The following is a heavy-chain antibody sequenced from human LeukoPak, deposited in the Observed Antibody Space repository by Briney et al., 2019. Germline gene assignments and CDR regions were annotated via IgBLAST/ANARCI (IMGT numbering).Heavy chain of an antibody. CDR1: GGSISSYY. Sequence: PSETLSLTCTVSGGSISSYYWSWIRQPAGKGLEWIGRIYTSGSTNYNPSLKSRVTISVDTSKNQFSLKLSSVTAADTAVYYCARGRLDRGYYYYMDVWGKGTTVTISS. V-gene: IGHV4-4*07. CDR3: ARGRLDRGYYYYMDV. CDR2: IYTSGST. D-gene: IGHD1-1*01. J-gene: IGHJ6*03.